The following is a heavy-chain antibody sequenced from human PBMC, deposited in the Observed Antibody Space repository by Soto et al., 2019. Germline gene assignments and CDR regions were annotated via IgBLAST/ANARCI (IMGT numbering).Heavy chain of an antibody. Sequence: QLQLQESGSGPVKPSQTLSLTCAVSGGSISSGGYSWSWIRQPRGKGLEWIGYIYHSGSTYYNPSLKSRVTISVDRYKNQFSLKLSSVTAADTAVYYCARGGDGDAFDIWGQGTMVTVSS. CDR2: IYHSGST. V-gene: IGHV4-30-2*01. J-gene: IGHJ3*02. CDR1: GGSISSGGYS. CDR3: ARGGDGDAFDI. D-gene: IGHD2-21*02.